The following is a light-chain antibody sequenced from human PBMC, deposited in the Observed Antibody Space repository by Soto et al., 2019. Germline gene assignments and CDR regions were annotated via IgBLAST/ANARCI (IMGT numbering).Light chain of an antibody. CDR2: GAS. CDR3: QQYNDWPRT. J-gene: IGKJ4*01. CDR1: QSISGSY. Sequence: EIVLTQSPGTLSLSPGERATLSCRASQSISGSYLAWYQQKPGQAPSLLIFGASTRAAGVPARFSGSESGTEFTLTISTLQSEDVAVYFCQQYNDWPRTFGGGTKVDIK. V-gene: IGKV3-15*01.